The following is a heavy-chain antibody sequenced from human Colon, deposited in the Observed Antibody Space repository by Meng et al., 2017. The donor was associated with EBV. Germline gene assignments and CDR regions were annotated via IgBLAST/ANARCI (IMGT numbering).Heavy chain of an antibody. Sequence: QVQLQESSPGLVKPSGTLSLTCAVSCDSISNNWWSWVRQPPGKGLEWIGEINHSGTINYNPSLRSRVTISVDRSNNQFSLRLSSVTAADTAVYYCARGGGVIKGLVTWFDPWGQGTLVTVSS. V-gene: IGHV4-4*02. CDR1: CDSISNNW. CDR3: ARGGGVIKGLVTWFDP. CDR2: INHSGTI. J-gene: IGHJ5*02. D-gene: IGHD2-8*01.